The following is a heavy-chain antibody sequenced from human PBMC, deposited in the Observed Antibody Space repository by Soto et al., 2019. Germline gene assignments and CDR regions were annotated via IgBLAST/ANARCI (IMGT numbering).Heavy chain of an antibody. V-gene: IGHV4-39*07. CDR1: GGSISSGGYY. J-gene: IGHJ4*02. CDR2: IYYSGST. CDR3: PRETYGDYVGYFNY. D-gene: IGHD4-17*01. Sequence: SETLSLTCTVSGGSISSGGYYWSWIRQPPGKGLEWIGSIYYSGSTYYNPSLKSRVIIAVDRSKNQFSLKVRSVTAADTAVYYCPRETYGDYVGYFNYWGQGTLVTVSS.